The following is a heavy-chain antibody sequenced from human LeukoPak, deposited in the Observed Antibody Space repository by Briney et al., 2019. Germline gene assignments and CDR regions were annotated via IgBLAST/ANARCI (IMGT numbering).Heavy chain of an antibody. Sequence: SETLSLTCTVSRGSISDYYWSWIRQPPGEGLEWIGYIYYSGSTNYNPSLKGRVTISLDTSKNQFSLNLNSVTAADTAVYYCAREMQVGNTGYYFDSWGQGTLVTVSS. CDR3: AREMQVGNTGYYFDS. D-gene: IGHD2/OR15-2a*01. CDR2: IYYSGST. V-gene: IGHV4-59*01. J-gene: IGHJ4*02. CDR1: RGSISDYY.